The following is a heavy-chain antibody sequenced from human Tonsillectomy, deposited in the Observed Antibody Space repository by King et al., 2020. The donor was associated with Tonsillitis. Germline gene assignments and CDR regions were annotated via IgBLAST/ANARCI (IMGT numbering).Heavy chain of an antibody. CDR3: ARERGYSYGYGMDV. CDR1: GITFSSYG. D-gene: IGHD5-18*01. J-gene: IGHJ6*02. V-gene: IGHV3-33*01. Sequence: VQLVQSGGGVVQPGRSLRLSCAASGITFSSYGMHWVRQAPGKGLECVAVIWYDGSNKYYADSVKGRVTISRDNSKNTLYLQMNSPRAEDTAVYYCARERGYSYGYGMDVWGQGTTVTVSS. CDR2: IWYDGSNK.